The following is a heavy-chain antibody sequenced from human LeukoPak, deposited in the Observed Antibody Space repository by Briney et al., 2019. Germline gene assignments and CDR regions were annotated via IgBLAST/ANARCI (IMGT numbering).Heavy chain of an antibody. CDR1: GYTFTSNG. CDR3: ARVDDILTGYYLPFDY. V-gene: IGHV1-18*01. J-gene: IGHJ4*02. D-gene: IGHD3-9*01. Sequence: ASVKVSCKASGYTFTSNGITWVRQAPGQGLEWVGWISCNNGDTRYPQKLQGRVTVTTDTSTSTVYMELRGLRSDDTAVYYCARVDDILTGYYLPFDYWGQGTLVTVSS. CDR2: ISCNNGDT.